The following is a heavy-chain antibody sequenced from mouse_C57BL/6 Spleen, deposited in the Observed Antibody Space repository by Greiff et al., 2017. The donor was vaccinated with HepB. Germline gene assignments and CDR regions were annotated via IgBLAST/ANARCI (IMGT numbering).Heavy chain of an antibody. CDR1: GYTFTSYW. D-gene: IGHD1-1*01. Sequence: QVHVKQPGAELVKPGASVKLSCKASGYTFTSYWMHWVKQRPGQGLEWIGMIHPNSGSTNYNEKFKSKATLTVDKSSSTAYMQLSSLTSEDSAVYYCARSDYYGSSYYFDYWGQGTTLTVSS. CDR3: ARSDYYGSSYYFDY. CDR2: IHPNSGST. J-gene: IGHJ2*01. V-gene: IGHV1-64*01.